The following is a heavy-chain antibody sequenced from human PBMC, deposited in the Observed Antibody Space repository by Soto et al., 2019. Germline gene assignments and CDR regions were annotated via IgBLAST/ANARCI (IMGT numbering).Heavy chain of an antibody. J-gene: IGHJ6*04. CDR3: ARDLDLDGSGSYV. CDR1: GYTFTSYG. V-gene: IGHV1-18*01. Sequence: ASVKVTCTDSGYTFTSYGISWVRQAPGQGLEWMGWISAYNGNTNYAQKLQGRVTMTTDTSTSTAYMELRSLRSDDTAVYYCARDLDLDGSGSYVWGKGTTVTVSS. CDR2: ISAYNGNT. D-gene: IGHD3-10*01.